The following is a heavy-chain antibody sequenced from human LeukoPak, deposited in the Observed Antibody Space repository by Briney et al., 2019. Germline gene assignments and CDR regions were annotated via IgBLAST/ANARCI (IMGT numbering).Heavy chain of an antibody. CDR1: GFTFSSYW. CDR2: INGDGSST. Sequence: PGGSLRLSCAASGFTFSSYWMHWVRQAPGKGLVWVSRINGDGSSTSYADSVKGRFTISRDNAKNTLYLQMNSLRAEDTAVYYCARVLDGVGATRSFDYWGQGTLVTVSS. J-gene: IGHJ4*02. V-gene: IGHV3-74*01. CDR3: ARVLDGVGATRSFDY. D-gene: IGHD1-26*01.